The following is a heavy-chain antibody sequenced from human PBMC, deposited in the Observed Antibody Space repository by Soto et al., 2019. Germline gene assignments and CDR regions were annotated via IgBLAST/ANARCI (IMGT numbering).Heavy chain of an antibody. V-gene: IGHV3-33*01. Sequence: QGQLVESGGGVVQPGRSLRLSCAASGFTFNTYGMNWVRQAPGKGLEWVAVIWYDGGIKYYADSAKGRFTVSRDNSRKTLYLQMNSLRVEDTAVYYCARIACTGSNCRPYAYYGLDVWGRGTTVTVSS. CDR1: GFTFNTYG. CDR3: ARIACTGSNCRPYAYYGLDV. J-gene: IGHJ6*02. D-gene: IGHD2-15*01. CDR2: IWYDGGIK.